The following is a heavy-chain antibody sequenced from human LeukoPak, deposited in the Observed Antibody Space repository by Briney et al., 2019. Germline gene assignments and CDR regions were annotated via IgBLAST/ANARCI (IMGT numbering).Heavy chain of an antibody. V-gene: IGHV1-18*01. CDR1: GYTFTSYG. J-gene: IGHJ6*02. Sequence: ASVKVSCKASGYTFTSYGISWVRQAPGQGLEWMGWISAYNGNTNYAQQLQGRVTMTTDTSTSTAYMELRSLRSDDTAVYYCARGYCSSTSCPYGMDVWGQGTTVTVSS. CDR2: ISAYNGNT. CDR3: ARGYCSSTSCPYGMDV. D-gene: IGHD2-2*01.